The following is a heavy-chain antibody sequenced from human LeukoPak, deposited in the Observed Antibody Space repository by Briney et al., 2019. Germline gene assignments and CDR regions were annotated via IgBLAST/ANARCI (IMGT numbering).Heavy chain of an antibody. J-gene: IGHJ6*02. Sequence: GGSLRLSCAASGXTFSIYEMNWVRQAPGKGLEWVSYISSAGSTRLYADSVKGRFTISRDKAKNSLYLQMNSLRVEDTAVYYCARDKGYYDMDVWGQGTTVTVSS. CDR2: ISSAGSTR. CDR3: ARDKGYYDMDV. CDR1: GXTFSIYE. V-gene: IGHV3-48*03.